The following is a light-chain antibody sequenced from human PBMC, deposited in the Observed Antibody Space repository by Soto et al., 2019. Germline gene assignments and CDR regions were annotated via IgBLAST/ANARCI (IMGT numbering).Light chain of an antibody. Sequence: EIVLTQSPDTLSLYPGQRATLSCRASQRVSSSFLAWYQQRPGQAPRLLFYDASRRATGIPDKFSASGSGTDFSLTISNLEPEDFAVYYCHQYSSSPWTFGQGTMVDIK. J-gene: IGKJ1*01. CDR1: QRVSSSF. V-gene: IGKV3-20*01. CDR3: HQYSSSPWT. CDR2: DAS.